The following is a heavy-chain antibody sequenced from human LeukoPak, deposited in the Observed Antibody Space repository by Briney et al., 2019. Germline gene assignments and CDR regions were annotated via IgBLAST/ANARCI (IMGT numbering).Heavy chain of an antibody. CDR2: IYYSGST. V-gene: IGHV4-59*01. J-gene: IGHJ5*02. Sequence: PSETLSLTCTVFGGSISSYYWSWIRQPPGKGLEWIGYIYYSGSTNYNPSLKSRVTISVDTSKNQFSLKLSSVTAADTAVYYCARVSGDYDFWSGYYQGNWFDPWGQGTLVTVSS. CDR1: GGSISSYY. D-gene: IGHD3-3*01. CDR3: ARVSGDYDFWSGYYQGNWFDP.